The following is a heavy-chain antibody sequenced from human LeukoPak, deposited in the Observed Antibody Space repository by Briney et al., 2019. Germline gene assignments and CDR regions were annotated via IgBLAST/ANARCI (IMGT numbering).Heavy chain of an antibody. CDR2: IWDDGTTK. D-gene: IGHD5-24*01. CDR1: GITLSGHA. V-gene: IGHV3-33*01. Sequence: PGGSLRLSCVGAGITLSGHAMHWVRQAPGKGLEWVAVIWDDGTTKYYADSVKGRFTISRDNSKNILNLEMNSLRGEDTAMYYCAREERWRQFEYWGQGTLVTVSS. CDR3: AREERWRQFEY. J-gene: IGHJ4*02.